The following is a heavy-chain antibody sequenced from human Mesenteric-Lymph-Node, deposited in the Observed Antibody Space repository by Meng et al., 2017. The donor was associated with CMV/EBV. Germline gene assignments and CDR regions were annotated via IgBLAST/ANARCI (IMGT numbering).Heavy chain of an antibody. CDR2: IRYDGGRK. CDR1: GFTFSGYG. CDR3: AKDPGEI. V-gene: IGHV3-30*02. J-gene: IGHJ6*02. D-gene: IGHD3-16*01. Sequence: GESLKITFAASGFTFSGYGMHWVRQAPGKGLEWVAFIRYDGGRKGYADSVKGRFTISRDNSKHMVYVQMNSLRAEDTAVYYCAKDPGEIWGQGTTVTVSS.